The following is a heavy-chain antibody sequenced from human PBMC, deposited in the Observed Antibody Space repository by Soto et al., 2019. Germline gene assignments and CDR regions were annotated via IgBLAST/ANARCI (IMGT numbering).Heavy chain of an antibody. CDR3: AKHVYYDSSGYYPDAFDI. CDR2: ISGSGGST. J-gene: IGHJ3*02. D-gene: IGHD3-22*01. CDR1: GFTFSSYA. Sequence: PGGSLRLSCEASGFTFSSYAMSWVRQAPGKGLEWVSAISGSGGSTYYADSVKGRFTISRDNSKNTLYLQMNSLRAEDTAVYYCAKHVYYDSSGYYPDAFDIWGQGTMVTVSS. V-gene: IGHV3-23*01.